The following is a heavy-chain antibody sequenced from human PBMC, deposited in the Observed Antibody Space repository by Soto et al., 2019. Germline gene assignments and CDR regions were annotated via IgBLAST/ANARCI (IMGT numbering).Heavy chain of an antibody. CDR2: VIPVFGRV. CDR3: ANSRGGTFLGYHGMDL. J-gene: IGHJ6*02. V-gene: IGHV1-69*01. D-gene: IGHD3-16*01. Sequence: QVQLVQSGPEVKKTGTSVKVSCKASGGTFSSRAISWVRQAPGQGLEWMGGVIPVFGRVNYAETFQDRVTITADESTGTVYMELSSLRSEETALYYCANSRGGTFLGYHGMDLWGQGTTVSVSS. CDR1: GGTFSSRA.